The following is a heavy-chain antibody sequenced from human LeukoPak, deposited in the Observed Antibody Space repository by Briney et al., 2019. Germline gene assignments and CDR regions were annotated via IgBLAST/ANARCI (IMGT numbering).Heavy chain of an antibody. J-gene: IGHJ4*02. V-gene: IGHV1-24*01. CDR2: FDPEDGET. CDR3: ATDILRLATADH. D-gene: IGHD3-9*01. Sequence: GASVKVSCKVSGYTLTELSMHWVRQAPGKGLEWMGGFDPEDGETIYAQKFQGRVTMTEDTSTDTAYMELSSLRSEDAAVYYCATDILRLATADHWGQGTLVTVSS. CDR1: GYTLTELS.